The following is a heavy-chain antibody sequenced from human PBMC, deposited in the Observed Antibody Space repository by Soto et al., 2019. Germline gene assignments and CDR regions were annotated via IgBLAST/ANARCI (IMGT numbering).Heavy chain of an antibody. CDR3: ARADSGGDYHY. J-gene: IGHJ4*02. CDR1: GFIFSNYA. V-gene: IGHV3-64*01. D-gene: IGHD2-21*02. Sequence: EVQLVESGGGLVQPGGFLRLSCAASGFIFSNYAMHWVRQAPGKGLEYVSAITSNGGSTYYANSVKGRFSLSRDNSKNTLSLQMGSLRAEDMAVYYCARADSGGDYHYWGQGTLVTVSS. CDR2: ITSNGGST.